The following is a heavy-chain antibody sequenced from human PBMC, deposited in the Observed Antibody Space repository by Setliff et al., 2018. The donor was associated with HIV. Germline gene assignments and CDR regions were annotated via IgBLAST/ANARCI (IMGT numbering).Heavy chain of an antibody. CDR1: GGSILSSSSY. CDR2: IYYSGST. J-gene: IGHJ4*02. V-gene: IGHV4-39*02. CDR3: ARDRMGGYCSGHTCYSSDY. Sequence: PSETLSLTCTVSGGSILSSSSYWGWIRQPPGKGLEWIGSIYYSGSTYYNPSLRSRVTISADTSKNQFSLRLSSVIAADTAVYYCARDRMGGYCSGHTCYSSDYWGQGTLVTVSS. D-gene: IGHD2-15*01.